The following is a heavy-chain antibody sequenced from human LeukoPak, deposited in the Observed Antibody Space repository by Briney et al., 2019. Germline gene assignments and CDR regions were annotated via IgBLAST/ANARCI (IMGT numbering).Heavy chain of an antibody. J-gene: IGHJ2*01. D-gene: IGHD6-13*01. Sequence: SETLSLTCTVSGGSISSYYWSWIRQPPGKGLEWIGYIYYSGSTNYNPSLKSRVTISVDTSKNQFSLKLSSVTAADTAVYYCARGVAAAGTNWYFDLWGRGTLVTVSS. CDR1: GGSISSYY. V-gene: IGHV4-59*08. CDR3: ARGVAAAGTNWYFDL. CDR2: IYYSGST.